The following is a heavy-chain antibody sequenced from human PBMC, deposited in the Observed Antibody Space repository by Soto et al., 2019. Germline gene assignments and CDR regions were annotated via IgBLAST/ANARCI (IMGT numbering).Heavy chain of an antibody. Sequence: QITLKESGPTLVKPTQTLTLTCTFSGFSLSTSGVGVGWIRQPPGKALEWLALIYWDGDKRYSPSLKSRLTNSKDTSKNQVVLITANMDPNDTATYYCLHIHKWLRFDLWGEGTLVT. D-gene: IGHD5-12*01. CDR3: LHIHKWLRFDL. J-gene: IGHJ4*02. CDR1: GFSLSTSGVG. V-gene: IGHV2-5*02. CDR2: IYWDGDK.